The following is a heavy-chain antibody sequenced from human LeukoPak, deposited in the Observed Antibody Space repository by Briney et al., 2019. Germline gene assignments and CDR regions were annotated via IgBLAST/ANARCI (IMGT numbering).Heavy chain of an antibody. CDR1: GFTFSSYA. J-gene: IGHJ4*02. CDR2: IRGSGGST. Sequence: GGSLRLSCAASGFTFSSYAVSWVRQAPGKGLEWVSAIRGSGGSTYYADSVKGRFTISRDNSKNTLYLQMNSLRAEDTAVYYCAKDVSYCGGDCYSLVFDYWGQGTLVTVSS. CDR3: AKDVSYCGGDCYSLVFDY. V-gene: IGHV3-23*01. D-gene: IGHD2-21*02.